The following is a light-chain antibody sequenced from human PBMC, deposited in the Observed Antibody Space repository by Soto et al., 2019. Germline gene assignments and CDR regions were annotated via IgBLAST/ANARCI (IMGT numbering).Light chain of an antibody. Sequence: EIVLTQSPVAPSLSPGERATLSCRASQSVSSTLLTWYQQKPGQAPRLLIYGVSSRATGIPDRFSGSGSGTDLTLTISRLEPEDFAVYFCQHYGDSSWTFGQGTRVEIK. V-gene: IGKV3-20*01. J-gene: IGKJ1*01. CDR3: QHYGDSSWT. CDR2: GVS. CDR1: QSVSSTL.